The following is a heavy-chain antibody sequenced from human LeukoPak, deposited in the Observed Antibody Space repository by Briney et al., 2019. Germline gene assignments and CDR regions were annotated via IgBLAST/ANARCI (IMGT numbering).Heavy chain of an antibody. J-gene: IGHJ4*02. CDR3: AGRGYSYGGGGY. CDR1: GFTFSTYA. V-gene: IGHV3-23*01. Sequence: GGPLRLSCAASGFTFSTYAMNWARHAPRIGLEWFSTISAGGDTTYHADSVKGRFTISRDNSKNTLYLQMYSLRVEDTAVYYCAGRGYSYGGGGYWGQGTLVTVSS. D-gene: IGHD5-18*01. CDR2: ISAGGDTT.